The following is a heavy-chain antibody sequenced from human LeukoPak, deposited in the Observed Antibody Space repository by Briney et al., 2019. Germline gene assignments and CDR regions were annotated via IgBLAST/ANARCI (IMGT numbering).Heavy chain of an antibody. Sequence: PSQSLSLTCTVSGGSITSVGYYWSWIRQPPGKGLEWIGYIYYSGSTNYNPSLKSRVTISVDTSKNQFSLKMSSVTAADTAVYYCARHTAEKYNWFDRWGQGTLVTVSS. V-gene: IGHV4-61*08. CDR1: GGSITSVGYY. J-gene: IGHJ5*02. CDR3: ARHTAEKYNWFDR. CDR2: IYYSGST. D-gene: IGHD5-24*01.